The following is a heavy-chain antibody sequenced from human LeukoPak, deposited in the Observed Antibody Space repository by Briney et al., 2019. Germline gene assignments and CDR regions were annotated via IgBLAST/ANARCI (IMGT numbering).Heavy chain of an antibody. J-gene: IGHJ2*01. V-gene: IGHV3-7*01. D-gene: IGHD2-2*02. CDR2: IKQDGSEK. Sequence: GGSLRLSCAASGFTFSSYWMSWVRQAPGKGLEWVANIKQDGSEKYYVDSVKGRFTISRDNAKNSLYLQMNSLRAEDTAVYYCAKNNATEYCSSTSCYTDWYFDLWGRGTLVTVSS. CDR1: GFTFSSYW. CDR3: AKNNATEYCSSTSCYTDWYFDL.